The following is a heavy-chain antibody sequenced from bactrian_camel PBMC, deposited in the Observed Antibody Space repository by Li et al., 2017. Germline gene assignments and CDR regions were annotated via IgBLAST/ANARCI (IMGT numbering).Heavy chain of an antibody. J-gene: IGHJ7*01. CDR1: GFTFSSYD. V-gene: IGHV3-2*01. D-gene: IGHD6*01. Sequence: HVQLVESGGDLVQPGGSLRLSCAASGFTFSSYDMVWVRQAPGKGLEWVVSIYSDGRNTYYADSVKDRFTISKDDAKNILYLQMNTLKPEDTAMYYCAADPRTIRCPRLLFYYGMQFWGEGTQVTVS. CDR2: IYSDGRNT.